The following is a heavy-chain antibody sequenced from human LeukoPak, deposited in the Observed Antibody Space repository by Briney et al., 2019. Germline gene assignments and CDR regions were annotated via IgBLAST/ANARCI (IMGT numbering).Heavy chain of an antibody. Sequence: GGSLRFSCAASGFTFSSYDMHWVRQATGKGLEWVSAIGTAGDTYYPGSVKGRFTISRENAKNSLYLQMNGLRAGDTAVYYCARGGLNYDILTGYYSPDAFDIWGQGTMVTVSS. D-gene: IGHD3-9*01. CDR2: IGTAGDT. CDR3: ARGGLNYDILTGYYSPDAFDI. J-gene: IGHJ3*02. V-gene: IGHV3-13*01. CDR1: GFTFSSYD.